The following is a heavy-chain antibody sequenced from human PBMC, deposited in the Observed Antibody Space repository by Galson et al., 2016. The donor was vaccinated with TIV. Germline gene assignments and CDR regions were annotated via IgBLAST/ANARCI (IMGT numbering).Heavy chain of an antibody. Sequence: CAISGDSVSSHSAAWNWIRQSPSRGLEWLGRTYCRSRCYYDYAVSVKSRITIESDTSKNQFSLQLNSVTSKDTAVYYCARAAGRNGATCHATCESFDFWGQGTKVTVSS. CDR3: ARAAGRNGATCHATCESFDF. D-gene: IGHD3-10*01. J-gene: IGHJ3*01. CDR1: GDSVSSHSAA. CDR2: TYCRSRCYY. V-gene: IGHV6-1*01.